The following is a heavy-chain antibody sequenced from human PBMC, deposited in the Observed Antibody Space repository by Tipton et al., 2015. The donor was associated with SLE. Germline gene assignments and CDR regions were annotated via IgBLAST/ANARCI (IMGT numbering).Heavy chain of an antibody. CDR1: GGSISSHY. D-gene: IGHD1-26*01. CDR3: ARDKWELPDY. Sequence: LRLSCTVSGGSISSHYWSWIRQPPGKGLEWIGYIYYSGSTNYNPSLKSRVTISVDTSKNQFSLKLSSVTAADTAVYYCARDKWELPDYWGQGTLVTVSS. CDR2: IYYSGST. J-gene: IGHJ4*02. V-gene: IGHV4-59*11.